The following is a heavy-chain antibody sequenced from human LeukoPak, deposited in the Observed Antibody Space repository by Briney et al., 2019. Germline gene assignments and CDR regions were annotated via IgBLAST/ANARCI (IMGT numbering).Heavy chain of an antibody. D-gene: IGHD5-12*01. CDR2: ISGSGGIT. J-gene: IGHJ4*02. V-gene: IGHV3-23*01. CDR3: AKAAGYSGYEKLDY. Sequence: GGSLRLSCAASGFTFSSYAMSWFRQAPGKGLEWVSAISGSGGITYYADSLKGRFTISRDNSKNTLYLQMNSLRAEDTAVYYCAKAAGYSGYEKLDYWGQGTLVTVSS. CDR1: GFTFSSYA.